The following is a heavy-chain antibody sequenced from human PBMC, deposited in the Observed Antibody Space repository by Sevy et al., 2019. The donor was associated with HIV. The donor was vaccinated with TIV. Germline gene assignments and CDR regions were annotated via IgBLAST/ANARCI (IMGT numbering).Heavy chain of an antibody. V-gene: IGHV3-23*01. Sequence: GGCLRLSCVGSGFRFGSQAMSWVRQAPGKGLEWVSGMSGRGDSRGYAHSVKGRFTISRNNSKNTVYLQMNSLTAEDTALYYCAEDVPDQSRYDDFWSGSPCFDYWGRGILVTVSS. CDR1: GFRFGSQA. CDR3: AEDVPDQSRYDDFWSGSPCFDY. D-gene: IGHD3-3*01. CDR2: MSGRGDSR. J-gene: IGHJ4*01.